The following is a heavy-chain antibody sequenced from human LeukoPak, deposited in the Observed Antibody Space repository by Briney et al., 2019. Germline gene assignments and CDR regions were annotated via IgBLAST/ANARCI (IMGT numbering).Heavy chain of an antibody. CDR3: ARGGYYYDSSGYWGAFDI. J-gene: IGHJ3*02. CDR2: IYYTGST. V-gene: IGHV4-59*01. D-gene: IGHD3-22*01. Sequence: SETLSLTCTVSGGSISSYYWSWIRQPPGKGLDWIGYIYYTGSTKYNPSLNSRVTISVDTSKNQFSLKLSSVTAADTAVYYCARGGYYYDSSGYWGAFDIWGQGAMVTVSS. CDR1: GGSISSYY.